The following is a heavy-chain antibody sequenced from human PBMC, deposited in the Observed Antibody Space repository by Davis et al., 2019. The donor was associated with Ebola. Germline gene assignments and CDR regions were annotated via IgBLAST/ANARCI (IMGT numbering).Heavy chain of an antibody. CDR3: ARGIRLGELSDEY. D-gene: IGHD3-16*02. V-gene: IGHV4-34*01. Sequence: MPSETLSLTCAVYGGSFSGYYWSWIRQPPGKGLEWIGEINHSGSTKYNPSLKSRVTISVDTSKNQFSLKLSSVTAADTAVYYCARGIRLGELSDEYWGQGTLVTVSS. CDR2: INHSGST. CDR1: GGSFSGYY. J-gene: IGHJ4*02.